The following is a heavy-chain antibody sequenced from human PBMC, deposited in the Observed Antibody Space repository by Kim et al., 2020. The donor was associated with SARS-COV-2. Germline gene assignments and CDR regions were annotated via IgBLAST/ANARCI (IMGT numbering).Heavy chain of an antibody. Sequence: GGSLRLSCAASGFTFSSYGMHWVRQAPGKGLEWVSGIYCDGSSTGYADSVKGRFTISRDNAKNTLYLQMNSLRAEDTALYYCARVPNVSAKYGIDYWGQGTLVTVSS. CDR1: GFTFSSYG. J-gene: IGHJ4*02. CDR3: ARVPNVSAKYGIDY. CDR2: IYCDGSST. D-gene: IGHD4-17*01. V-gene: IGHV3-74*01.